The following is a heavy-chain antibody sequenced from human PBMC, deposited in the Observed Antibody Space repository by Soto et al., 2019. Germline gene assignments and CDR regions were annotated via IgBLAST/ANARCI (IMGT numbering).Heavy chain of an antibody. Sequence: VQLVESGGGLVKPGGSLRLSCAASGFSFNKAWMNWVRQAPGKGLEWVGRIKRRTDGETTDYAAPVQGRFTISRDDSKNTLYLQMNSLEVEDTAMYYCTTDEEYSTGWSTGDNWGQGTLVTVSS. CDR2: IKRRTDGETT. D-gene: IGHD6-19*01. J-gene: IGHJ4*02. CDR1: GFSFNKAW. CDR3: TTDEEYSTGWSTGDN. V-gene: IGHV3-15*07.